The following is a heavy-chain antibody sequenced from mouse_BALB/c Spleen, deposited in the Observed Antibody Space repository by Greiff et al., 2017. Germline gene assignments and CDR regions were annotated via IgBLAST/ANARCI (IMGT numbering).Heavy chain of an antibody. D-gene: IGHD2-10*02. CDR2: IDPANGNT. V-gene: IGHV14-3*02. CDR1: GFNIKDTY. CDR3: ARKYGNYAWFAY. Sequence: VQLQQSGAELVKPGASVKLSCTASGFNIKDTYMHWVKQRPEQGLEWIGRIDPANGNTKYDPKFQGKATITADTSSNTAYLQLSSLTSEDTAVYYCARKYGNYAWFAYRGQGTLVTVSA. J-gene: IGHJ3*01.